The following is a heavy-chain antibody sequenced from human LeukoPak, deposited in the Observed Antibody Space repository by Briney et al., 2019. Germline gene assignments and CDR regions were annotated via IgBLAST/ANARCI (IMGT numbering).Heavy chain of an antibody. Sequence: SETLSLTCTVSGGSISSSSYYWGWIRQPPGKGLEWIGSIYYSGSTYYNPSLKSRVTISVDTSKNQFSLKLSSVTAADTAVYYCARAYSGSYYIYYYYYMDVWGKGTTVTVSS. CDR3: ARAYSGSYYIYYYYYMDV. CDR1: GGSISSSSYY. D-gene: IGHD1-26*01. CDR2: IYYSGST. V-gene: IGHV4-39*07. J-gene: IGHJ6*03.